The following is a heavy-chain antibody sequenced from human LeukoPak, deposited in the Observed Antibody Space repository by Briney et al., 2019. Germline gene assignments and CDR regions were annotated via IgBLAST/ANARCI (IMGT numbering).Heavy chain of an antibody. CDR3: AKDYYDSSGSLDYYCYYYMDV. Sequence: PGGSLRLSCAASGFTFSSYAMSWVRQAPGKGLEWVSAISGSGGSTYYADSVKGRFTISRDNSKNTLYLQMNSLRAEDTAVYYCAKDYYDSSGSLDYYCYYYMDVWGKGTTVTVSS. CDR1: GFTFSSYA. J-gene: IGHJ6*03. V-gene: IGHV3-23*01. D-gene: IGHD3-22*01. CDR2: ISGSGGST.